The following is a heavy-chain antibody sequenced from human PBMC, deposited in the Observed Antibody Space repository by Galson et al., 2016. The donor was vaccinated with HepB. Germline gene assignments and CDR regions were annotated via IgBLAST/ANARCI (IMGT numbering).Heavy chain of an antibody. CDR1: GFTFDDYS. D-gene: IGHD5-18*01. Sequence: SLRLSCAASGFTFDDYSMHWVRLAPGKGLEWVSTISWDSGSIGYAESVKGRFTISRDNANNSLYLQMHSLRTEDTAFYYCAKLGTQYSYGHYTFDYWGQGTLVTVSS. CDR2: ISWDSGSI. V-gene: IGHV3-9*01. J-gene: IGHJ4*02. CDR3: AKLGTQYSYGHYTFDY.